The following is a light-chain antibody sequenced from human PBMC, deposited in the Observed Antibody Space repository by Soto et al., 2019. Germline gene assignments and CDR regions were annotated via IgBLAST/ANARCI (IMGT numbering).Light chain of an antibody. CDR2: WTY. CDR3: QQYYSPPLT. Sequence: DIVLTQSPDSLAVSLGERATINCKSSQSVLYSSNNKNYVAWYQQRPGQPPKLLIYWTYIRESGVPDRFSGSGSGTDFTLTISSLQAEDVAVYFCQQYYSPPLTFGGGTKVEIK. V-gene: IGKV4-1*01. CDR1: QSVLYSSNNKNY. J-gene: IGKJ4*01.